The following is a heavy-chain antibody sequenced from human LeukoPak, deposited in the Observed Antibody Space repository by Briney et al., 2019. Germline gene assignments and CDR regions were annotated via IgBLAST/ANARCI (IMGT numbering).Heavy chain of an antibody. CDR3: SVGYFEPFDH. CDR2: LSYTGKT. CDR1: GASVSSSH. J-gene: IGHJ4*02. D-gene: IGHD3-22*01. Sequence: SETLSLTCVVSGASVSSSHWNWIRQLPGKGLEWIGCLSYTGKTDYNPSLTSRVTISLDTSKNQVSLKLRSVTAADTAVYYCSVGYFEPFDHWVQGTLVTVSS. V-gene: IGHV4-59*02.